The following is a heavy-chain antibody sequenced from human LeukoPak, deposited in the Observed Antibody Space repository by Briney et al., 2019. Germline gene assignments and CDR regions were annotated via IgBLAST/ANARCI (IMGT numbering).Heavy chain of an antibody. CDR3: ARGSTYYYDSSGYLNWFDP. J-gene: IGHJ5*02. CDR1: GGSISSYY. V-gene: IGHV4-4*07. Sequence: PSETLSLTCTVSGGSISSYYWSWIRQPAGKGLEWIGRIYTSRSTTYNPSLKSRVTMSVDTSKNQFSLKLSSVTAADTPVYYCARGSTYYYDSSGYLNWFDPWGQGTLVTVSS. D-gene: IGHD3-22*01. CDR2: IYTSRST.